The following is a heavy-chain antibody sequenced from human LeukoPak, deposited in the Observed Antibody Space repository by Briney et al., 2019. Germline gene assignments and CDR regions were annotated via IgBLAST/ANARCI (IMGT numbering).Heavy chain of an antibody. Sequence: PEGSLRLSYAASGFSFISYGMHWVRQAPGKGLEWVGVISDDGRRKDYADSVKGRFTISRDNSKDTLYLQMSSLRAEDTAVYYCAKRPSDYGDYVSYFDYWGQGTLVTVSS. J-gene: IGHJ4*02. D-gene: IGHD4-17*01. CDR2: ISDDGRRK. V-gene: IGHV3-30*18. CDR3: AKRPSDYGDYVSYFDY. CDR1: GFSFISYG.